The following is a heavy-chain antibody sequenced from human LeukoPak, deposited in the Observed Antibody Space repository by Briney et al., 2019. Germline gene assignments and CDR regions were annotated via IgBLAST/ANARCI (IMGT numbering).Heavy chain of an antibody. V-gene: IGHV4-59*01. CDR3: ARYTVVTAMFDY. CDR2: IYCSGST. Sequence: SETLSLTCTVSGGSISSYYWSWIRQPPGKGLEWIGYIYCSGSTNYNPSLKSRVTISVDTSKNQFSLKLSSVTAADTAVYYCARYTVVTAMFDYWGQGTLVTVSS. J-gene: IGHJ4*02. D-gene: IGHD2-21*02. CDR1: GGSISSYY.